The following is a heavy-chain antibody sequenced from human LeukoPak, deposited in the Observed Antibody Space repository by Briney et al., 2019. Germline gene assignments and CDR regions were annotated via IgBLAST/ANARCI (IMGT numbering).Heavy chain of an antibody. CDR2: IYYSGST. CDR1: GGSISSYY. J-gene: IGHJ4*02. Sequence: SETLSLTCTVSGGSISSYYWSWIRQPPGKGLEWIGYIYYSGSTNYNPSLKSRVTISVDTSKNQFSLKLSSVTAADTAVYYCARSRDGCNPFDYWGQGTLVTVSS. V-gene: IGHV4-59*01. CDR3: ARSRDGCNPFDY. D-gene: IGHD5-24*01.